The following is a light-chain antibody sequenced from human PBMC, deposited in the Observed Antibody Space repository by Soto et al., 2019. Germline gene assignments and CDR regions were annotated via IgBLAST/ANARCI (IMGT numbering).Light chain of an antibody. V-gene: IGLV4-69*01. J-gene: IGLJ2*01. Sequence: QSVLTQSPSASASLGASVKLTCTLSSGHTSEAIAWHQQLPEKGPRYLMKLNSDGSHNKGDGIPDRFSGSSSGAERYHTISSLQSEDETDYFCQTWGTGIQVFGGGTKLTVL. CDR2: LNSDGSH. CDR3: QTWGTGIQV. CDR1: SGHTSEA.